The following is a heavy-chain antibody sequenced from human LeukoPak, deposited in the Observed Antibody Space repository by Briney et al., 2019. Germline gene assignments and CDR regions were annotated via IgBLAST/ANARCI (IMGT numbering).Heavy chain of an antibody. Sequence: GGSLRLSCAASGFTFSSYSMNWVRQAPGKGLEWVSYISSSSSTIYYADSVKGRFTISRDNAKNSLYLQMNSLRAEDTAVYYCGRAHFDYGWGSYRPYYFDYWGQGTLVTVSS. D-gene: IGHD3-16*02. V-gene: IGHV3-48*01. CDR1: GFTFSSYS. CDR3: GRAHFDYGWGSYRPYYFDY. CDR2: ISSSSSTI. J-gene: IGHJ4*02.